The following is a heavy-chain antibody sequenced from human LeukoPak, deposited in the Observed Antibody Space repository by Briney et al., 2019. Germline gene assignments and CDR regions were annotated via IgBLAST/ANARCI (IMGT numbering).Heavy chain of an antibody. CDR3: ARESTVAGTGIDY. V-gene: IGHV4-59*01. D-gene: IGHD6-19*01. Sequence: SETLSLTCTVSGGSISSYYWSWIRQPPGKGLEWIGYIYYSGSTNYNPSLKSRVTISVDTSKNQFSLKLSSMTAADTAVYYCARESTVAGTGIDYWGQGTLVTVSS. CDR1: GGSISSYY. J-gene: IGHJ4*02. CDR2: IYYSGST.